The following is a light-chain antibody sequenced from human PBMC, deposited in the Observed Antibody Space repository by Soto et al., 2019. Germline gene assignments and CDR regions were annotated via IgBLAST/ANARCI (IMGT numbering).Light chain of an antibody. CDR1: QSINSD. V-gene: IGKV3-20*01. CDR2: GAS. CDR3: QQYGSSPRVT. Sequence: EIVMAQSPASLSVSPGERATFSCRASQSINSDLAWYQQKPGQAPRLLIYGASSRATGIPDRFSGSGSGTDFTLTISRLEPEDFAVYYCQQYGSSPRVTFGQGTRLEIK. J-gene: IGKJ5*01.